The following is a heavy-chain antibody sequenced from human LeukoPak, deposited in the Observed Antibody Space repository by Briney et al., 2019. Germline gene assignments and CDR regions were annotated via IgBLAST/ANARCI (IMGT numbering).Heavy chain of an antibody. CDR1: GGSISSYY. D-gene: IGHD3/OR15-3a*01. J-gene: IGHJ4*02. V-gene: IGHV4-59*08. Sequence: PSETLSLTCTVSGGSISSYYWSWIRQPPGKGLEWIGYIYYSGSTNYNPSLKSRVTISIDTSKNQFSLKLSSVTAADTAVYYCAKQTGSGLFILPGGQGTLVTVSS. CDR2: IYYSGST. CDR3: AKQTGSGLFILP.